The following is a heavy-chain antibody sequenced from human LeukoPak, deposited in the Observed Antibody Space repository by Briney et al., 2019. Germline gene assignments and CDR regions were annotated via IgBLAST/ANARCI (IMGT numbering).Heavy chain of an antibody. J-gene: IGHJ4*02. CDR1: GDSVSSNSAA. CDR3: ARDVGYYYVSSGYYFDY. CDR2: TYYRSKWYN. Sequence: SQTLSLTCAISGDSVSSNSAAWNWIRQSPSRGLEWLGRTYYRSKWYNDYAVSVKSRITINPDTSKNQFSLQLNSVTPEDTAVYYCARDVGYYYVSSGYYFDYGGQGTLVTVSA. D-gene: IGHD3-22*01. V-gene: IGHV6-1*01.